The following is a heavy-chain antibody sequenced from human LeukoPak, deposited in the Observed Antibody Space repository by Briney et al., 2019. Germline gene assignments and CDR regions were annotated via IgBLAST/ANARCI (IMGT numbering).Heavy chain of an antibody. CDR3: ARVSKTKDFWSGYWGYYFDY. CDR2: IYYSGST. Sequence: SETLSLTCTVSGGSISSGGYYWSWIRQHPGKGLEWIGYIYYSGSTYYNPSLKSRVTISVDTSKNQFSLKLSSVTAADTDVYYCARVSKTKDFWSGYWGYYFDYWGQGTLVTVSS. J-gene: IGHJ4*02. CDR1: GGSISSGGYY. D-gene: IGHD3-3*01. V-gene: IGHV4-31*03.